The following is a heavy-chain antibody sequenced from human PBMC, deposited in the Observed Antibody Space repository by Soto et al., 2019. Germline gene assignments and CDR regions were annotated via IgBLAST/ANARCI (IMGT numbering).Heavy chain of an antibody. Sequence: PGGSLRLSCAASGFTFSDYYMSWIRQAPGKGLEWVSLISSGGTVADADSVKGRFTISRDNAKNSLYLQMSSLRAADTAVYYCARAPSMYCSTSSCYGGYFDYWGQGALVTVSS. CDR1: GFTFSDYY. V-gene: IGHV3-11*01. D-gene: IGHD2-2*01. CDR2: ISSGGTV. J-gene: IGHJ4*02. CDR3: ARAPSMYCSTSSCYGGYFDY.